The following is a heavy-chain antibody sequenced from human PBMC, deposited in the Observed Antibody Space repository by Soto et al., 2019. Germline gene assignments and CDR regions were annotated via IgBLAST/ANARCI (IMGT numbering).Heavy chain of an antibody. CDR3: AKDGVSITGTTGIDY. CDR1: VFTFSSYG. D-gene: IGHD1-7*01. J-gene: IGHJ4*02. CDR2: ISYDGSNK. Sequence: PGWSLRLSCASSVFTFSSYGMHWVRQAPGKGLEWVAVISYDGSNKYYADSVKGRFTISRDNSKNTLYLQMNSLRAEDTAVYYCAKDGVSITGTTGIDYWGQGTLVTVSS. V-gene: IGHV3-30*18.